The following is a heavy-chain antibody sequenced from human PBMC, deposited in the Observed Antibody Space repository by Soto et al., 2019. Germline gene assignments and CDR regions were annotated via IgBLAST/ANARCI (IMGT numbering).Heavy chain of an antibody. D-gene: IGHD2-15*01. V-gene: IGHV3-23*01. CDR1: GFTFSSYA. J-gene: IGHJ4*02. Sequence: GGSLRLSCAASGFTFSSYAMSWVRQAPGKGLEWVSAISGSGGSTYYADSVKGRFTFSRDNSQNTLYLQMNSLRAEDTAIYYCAKNFADSNPFYDSWGQGLLVTVSS. CDR2: ISGSGGST. CDR3: AKNFADSNPFYDS.